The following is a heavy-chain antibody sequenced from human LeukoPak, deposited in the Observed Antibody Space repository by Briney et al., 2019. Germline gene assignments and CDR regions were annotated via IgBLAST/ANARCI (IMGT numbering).Heavy chain of an antibody. Sequence: GGSLRLSCAASGFTFSSYSMNWVRQAPGKGLEWVSSISTSSSYIYYADSVKGRFTISRDNAKNSLYLQMNTLKTEDTAVYYCARSYYYGGSSYYIDYWGQGTLVTVSS. CDR3: ARSYYYGGSSYYIDY. V-gene: IGHV3-21*04. CDR1: GFTFSSYS. D-gene: IGHD3-22*01. J-gene: IGHJ4*02. CDR2: ISTSSSYI.